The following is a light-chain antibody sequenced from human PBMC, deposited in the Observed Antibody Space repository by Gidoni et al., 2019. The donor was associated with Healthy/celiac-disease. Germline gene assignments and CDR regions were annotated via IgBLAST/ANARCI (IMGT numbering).Light chain of an antibody. CDR1: QSISSY. CDR2: AAS. Sequence: IQMTQSPSSLSASVGDGVTITCRASQSISSYLNWYQQKPGKAPKLLIYAASSLQSGVPSRFSGSGSGTDFTLTISSLQPEDFATYYCQQSYSTPFTFXPXTKVDIK. V-gene: IGKV1-39*01. CDR3: QQSYSTPFT. J-gene: IGKJ3*01.